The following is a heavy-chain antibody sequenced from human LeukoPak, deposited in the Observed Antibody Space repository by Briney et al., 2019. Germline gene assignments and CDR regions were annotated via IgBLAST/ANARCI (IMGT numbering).Heavy chain of an antibody. J-gene: IGHJ4*02. Sequence: PSETLSLTCTVSGGSISSGGYYWSWIRQHPGKGLEWIGYIYYSGSTNYNPSLKSRVTISVDTSKNQFSLNLTSVTAADTAVYYCARGGIRQTFDNWGQGTLVTVSS. CDR1: GGSISSGGYY. V-gene: IGHV4-61*08. CDR2: IYYSGST. D-gene: IGHD3-3*02. CDR3: ARGGIRQTFDN.